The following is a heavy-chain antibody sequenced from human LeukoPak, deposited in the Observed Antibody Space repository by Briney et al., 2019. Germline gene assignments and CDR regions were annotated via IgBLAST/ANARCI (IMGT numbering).Heavy chain of an antibody. CDR2: IYSGGST. V-gene: IGHV3-53*01. CDR3: ASFRMVVAATIHALDI. Sequence: PGGSLRLSCAASGFTVSSNYMSWVRQAPGKGLEWVSFIYSGGSTYYADSVKGRFTISRDNSKNTLYLQMNSLRAEDTAVYYCASFRMVVAATIHALDIWGQGTMVTVSS. CDR1: GFTVSSNY. D-gene: IGHD2-15*01. J-gene: IGHJ3*02.